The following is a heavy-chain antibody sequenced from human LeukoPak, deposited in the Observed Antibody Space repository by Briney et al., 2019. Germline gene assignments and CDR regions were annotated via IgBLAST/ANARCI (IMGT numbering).Heavy chain of an antibody. Sequence: GGSLRLSCAASGFTFSDYYMTWIRQAPGKGLEWVSYISSSGSAIYYADSVKGRFTISRDNAKNSLYLQMNGLRAEDTAVYYCAALGKNWFDPWGQGTLVTVSS. CDR3: AALGKNWFDP. D-gene: IGHD4-23*01. J-gene: IGHJ5*02. CDR1: GFTFSDYY. CDR2: ISSSGSAI. V-gene: IGHV3-11*04.